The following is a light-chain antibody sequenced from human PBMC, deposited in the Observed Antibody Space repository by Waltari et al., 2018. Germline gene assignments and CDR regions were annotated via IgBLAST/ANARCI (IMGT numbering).Light chain of an antibody. CDR2: RNN. CDR1: SSNIGRSY. CDR3: ASWDDNLSGWV. J-gene: IGLJ3*02. Sequence: QSVLTQPPSASGTPGQRVTISCSGSSSNIGRSYVYWYQQLPGTAPKLLIYRNNRRPSVVPDRFSGSKSGTSASLAISGLRSEDEADYYCASWDDNLSGWVFGGGTKLTVL. V-gene: IGLV1-47*01.